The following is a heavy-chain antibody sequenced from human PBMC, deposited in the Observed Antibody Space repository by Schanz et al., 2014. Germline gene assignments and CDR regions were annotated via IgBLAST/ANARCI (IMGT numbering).Heavy chain of an antibody. Sequence: EVQVVESGGGLVQPGGSPRLSCTASGFNSDDYAMHWVRQAPGKGLEWVSNIPWNGAAIGYGGSVRGRFTNSRDSAKNSLYLQMTSLRPEDTALYYCAKGSRSGSKVMDVWGKGTTVTVSS. CDR3: AKGSRSGSKVMDV. V-gene: IGHV3-9*02. J-gene: IGHJ6*03. D-gene: IGHD3-10*01. CDR1: GFNSDDYA. CDR2: IPWNGAAI.